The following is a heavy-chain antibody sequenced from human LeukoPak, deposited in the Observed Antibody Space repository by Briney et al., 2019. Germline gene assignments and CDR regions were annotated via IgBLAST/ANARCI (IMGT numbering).Heavy chain of an antibody. D-gene: IGHD5-18*01. CDR3: ARDGSYGQGYFDY. J-gene: IGHJ4*02. CDR1: GLTVSSNY. Sequence: GGSLRLSCAASGLTVSSNYMGWVRQAPGKGLEMVSLIYSGGSTYYTASVKGRFTISRDTSKNTLYLQMNSLRAEDTAVYFCARDGSYGQGYFDYWGQGTLVTVSS. V-gene: IGHV3-53*01. CDR2: IYSGGST.